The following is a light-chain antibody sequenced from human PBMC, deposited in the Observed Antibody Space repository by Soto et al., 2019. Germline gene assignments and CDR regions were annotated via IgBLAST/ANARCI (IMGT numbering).Light chain of an antibody. V-gene: IGKV1-5*03. CDR3: QQYNAPAT. CDR1: RSISDW. CDR2: KAS. J-gene: IGKJ1*01. Sequence: DIQMTQSPSTLSASVGDRVTITCRASRSISDWLAWYQQKPGKAPKLLIYKASTLESGVPSRFSGSGSGTEFTLTISSLQAEDFASYYCQQYNAPATFGQGTKVEVK.